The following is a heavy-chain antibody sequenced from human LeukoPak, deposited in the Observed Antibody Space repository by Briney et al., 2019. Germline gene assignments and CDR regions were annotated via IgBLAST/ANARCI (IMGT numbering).Heavy chain of an antibody. J-gene: IGHJ4*02. CDR1: GFTFSNYA. Sequence: PGGSLRLSCAPSGFTFSNYAMHWVRQGPGKGLEWVAFIQSDGSNTYYTDSVKGRFTISRDNMKNTLFLQMSSLRAEDTAVYYCAKSPGGRHHNWGQGTLVTVSS. V-gene: IGHV3-30*02. D-gene: IGHD3-16*01. CDR2: IQSDGSNT. CDR3: AKSPGGRHHN.